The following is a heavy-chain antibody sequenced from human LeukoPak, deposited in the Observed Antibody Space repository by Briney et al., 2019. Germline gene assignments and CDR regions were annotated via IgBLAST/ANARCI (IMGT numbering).Heavy chain of an antibody. CDR3: ARSPAAARHSDY. V-gene: IGHV1-18*01. CDR2: ISAYNGNT. D-gene: IGHD6-6*01. Sequence: ASVKVSCKASGYTFTSYGISWVRQAPGQGLEWMGWISAYNGNTNYAQKLQGRVTMTTDTSTSTAYMELRSLRPDDTAVYYCARSPAAARHSDYWGQGTLVTVSS. CDR1: GYTFTSYG. J-gene: IGHJ4*02.